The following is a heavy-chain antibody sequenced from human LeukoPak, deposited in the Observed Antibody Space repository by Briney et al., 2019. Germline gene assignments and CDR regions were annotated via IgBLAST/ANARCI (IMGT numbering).Heavy chain of an antibody. J-gene: IGHJ4*02. CDR3: ARVGYYYDSSGY. CDR2: IYYSGST. Sequence: PSETLSLTCTVSGGSISSSSYYWGWIRQPPGKGLEWIGSIYYSGSTYYNPSLKSRVTISVHTSKNQFSLKLSSVTAADTAVYYCARVGYYYDSSGYWGQGTLVTVSS. V-gene: IGHV4-39*07. CDR1: GGSISSSSYY. D-gene: IGHD3-22*01.